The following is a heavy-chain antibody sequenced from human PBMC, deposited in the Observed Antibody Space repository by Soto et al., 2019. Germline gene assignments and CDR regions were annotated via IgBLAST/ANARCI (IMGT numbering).Heavy chain of an antibody. J-gene: IGHJ4*02. Sequence: GGSLRLSCAASKFTFSNYAMHWVRQAPGKGLEWVAVVLYDGSNKYYADSVKGRFTISGDKSKNTLYLQMNSLRVEDRSVYYCARVRRAARPSIIDYWGQGTLVTVSS. CDR3: ARVRRAARPSIIDY. D-gene: IGHD6-6*01. CDR2: VLYDGSNK. V-gene: IGHV3-30-3*01. CDR1: KFTFSNYA.